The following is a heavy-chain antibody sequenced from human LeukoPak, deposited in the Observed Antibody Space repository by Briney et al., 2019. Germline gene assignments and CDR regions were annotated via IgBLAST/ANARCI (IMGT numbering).Heavy chain of an antibody. J-gene: IGHJ4*02. D-gene: IGHD2-21*02. CDR2: INHSGST. CDR1: GGSFSGYY. CDR3: ARGGAYCGGHCYLDFDS. V-gene: IGHV4-34*01. Sequence: SETLSLTCAVYGGSFSGYYWSWIRQPPGKGLEWIGDINHSGSTNYNPSLKGRVTISVDASKNQFSLKLSSVTAADTAVFYCARGGAYCGGHCYLDFDSWGQGTLVTVSS.